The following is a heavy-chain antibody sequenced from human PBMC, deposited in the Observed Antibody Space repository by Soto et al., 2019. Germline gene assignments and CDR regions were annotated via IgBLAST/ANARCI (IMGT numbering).Heavy chain of an antibody. V-gene: IGHV5-10-1*01. J-gene: IGHJ4*02. Sequence: PGESLKISCKGSGYTFTNYWITWVRQVPGKGLEWMGRIDPSTSYTNYNPSFRGHVTISSDKSINTAYLQWNTLKSSDTAKYFCARHPLTAVTAIGHWGQGTLVTVSS. D-gene: IGHD2-21*02. CDR1: GYTFTNYW. CDR2: IDPSTSYT. CDR3: ARHPLTAVTAIGH.